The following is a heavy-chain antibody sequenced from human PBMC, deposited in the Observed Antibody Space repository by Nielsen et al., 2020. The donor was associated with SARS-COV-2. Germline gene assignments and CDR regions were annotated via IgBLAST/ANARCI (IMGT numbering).Heavy chain of an antibody. CDR3: ARVVVAGSGFDP. CDR2: IYYSGST. J-gene: IGHJ5*02. CDR1: GGSVSSGSYY. Sequence: ESLKISCTVSGGSVSSGSYYWSWIRQPPGKGLEWIGYIYYSGSTNYNPSLKSRVTISVDTSKNQFSLKLSSVTAADTAVYYCARVVVAGSGFDPWGQGTLVTVSS. V-gene: IGHV4-61*01. D-gene: IGHD2-2*01.